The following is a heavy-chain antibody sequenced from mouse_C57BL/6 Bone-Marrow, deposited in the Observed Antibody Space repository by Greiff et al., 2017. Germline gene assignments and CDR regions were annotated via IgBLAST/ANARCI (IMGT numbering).Heavy chain of an antibody. CDR2: INHYNGGT. CDR3: ADSNYGYAMDY. V-gene: IGHV1-19*01. CDR1: GYTFTDYY. J-gene: IGHJ4*01. Sequence: VQLQQSGPVLVKPGASVKMSCKASGYTFTDYYMNWVKQSHGKSLEWIGVINHYNGGTSYNQKFKGKATLTVDKSSSTAYMELNSLTSEDSAVYYCADSNYGYAMDYWGQGTSVTVSS. D-gene: IGHD2-5*01.